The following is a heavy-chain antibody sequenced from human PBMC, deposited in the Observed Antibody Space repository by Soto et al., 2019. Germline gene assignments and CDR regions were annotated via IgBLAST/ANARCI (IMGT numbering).Heavy chain of an antibody. Sequence: ASVKVSCKASGYTFTSYGISWVRQAPGQGLEWMGWISAYNGNTNYAQKLQGRVTMTTDTSTSTAYMELRSLRSDDTAVYYCARAQPMDIVVVPAEHAFDIWGQGTMVTVSS. CDR2: ISAYNGNT. J-gene: IGHJ3*02. CDR1: GYTFTSYG. V-gene: IGHV1-18*01. CDR3: ARAQPMDIVVVPAEHAFDI. D-gene: IGHD2-2*03.